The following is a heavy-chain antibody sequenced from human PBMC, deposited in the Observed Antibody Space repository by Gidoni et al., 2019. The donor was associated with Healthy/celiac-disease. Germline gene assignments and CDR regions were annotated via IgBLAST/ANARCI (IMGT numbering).Heavy chain of an antibody. D-gene: IGHD2-2*01. V-gene: IGHV3-9*01. CDR2: ISWNSGSI. CDR1: GFTFDDYA. J-gene: IGHJ4*02. CDR3: AKSSGYCSSTSCYGFDY. Sequence: EVQLVESGGGLVQPGRSLRLSGAASGFTFDDYAMHWVRQAPGKGLEWVSGISWNSGSIGYADSVKGRFTISRDNAKNSLYLQMNSLRAEDTALYYCAKSSGYCSSTSCYGFDYWGQGTLVTVSS.